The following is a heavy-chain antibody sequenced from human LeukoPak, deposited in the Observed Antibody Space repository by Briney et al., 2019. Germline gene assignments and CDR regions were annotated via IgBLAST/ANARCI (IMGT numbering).Heavy chain of an antibody. CDR3: AKELPLFSFLGGYFDY. CDR2: IKQDGSDK. Sequence: GGSLRLSCEVSGFTFSSYWMNWVRQAPGKGLEWVANIKQDGSDKYYVDSVKGRFTISRDNAKNTLYLQMNSLRAEDTAVYYCAKELPLFSFLGGYFDYWGQGTLVTVSS. J-gene: IGHJ4*02. D-gene: IGHD2-15*01. V-gene: IGHV3-7*03. CDR1: GFTFSSYW.